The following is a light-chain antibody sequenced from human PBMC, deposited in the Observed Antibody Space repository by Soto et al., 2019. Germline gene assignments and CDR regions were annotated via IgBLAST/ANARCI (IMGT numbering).Light chain of an antibody. V-gene: IGKV3-20*01. CDR3: QQYGSPPRWT. CDR2: GAS. J-gene: IGKJ1*01. Sequence: LTQSPGTLSCAPSEILALSCLAGQSLSSSYLAWYQQKPGQAPRLLIYGASSRATGIPDRFSGSGSGTDFTLTISRLESEDFAVYYCQQYGSPPRWTFGQGTKVDIK. CDR1: QSLSSSY.